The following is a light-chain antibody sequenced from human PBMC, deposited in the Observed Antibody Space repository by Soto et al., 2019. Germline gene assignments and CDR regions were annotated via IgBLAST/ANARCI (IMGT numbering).Light chain of an antibody. CDR1: SSVSSY. CDR2: DAS. Sequence: EIVLTQSPATLSLSPGERASLSCRASSSVSSYLAWYQQKPGQAPRLLIYDASNRATGIPARFSGSGSGTDFTLTIRSLEPEDFAVYYCQHRSNWPWTFGQGTKVEIK. V-gene: IGKV3-11*01. J-gene: IGKJ1*01. CDR3: QHRSNWPWT.